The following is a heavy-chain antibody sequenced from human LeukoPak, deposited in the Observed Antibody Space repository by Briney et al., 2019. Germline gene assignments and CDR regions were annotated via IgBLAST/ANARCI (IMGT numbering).Heavy chain of an antibody. D-gene: IGHD2-2*01. CDR2: IWYDGSKT. J-gene: IGHJ4*02. Sequence: GGSLRLSCTTSGFTFTNYGIDWVRQAPGKGLEWVAAIWYDGSKTSYTDSVKGRFTVSRDISKNTVYLQMNGLKAEDTAVYYCARDDCSTTPCYAYWGQGTLVTVSS. CDR3: ARDDCSTTPCYAY. V-gene: IGHV3-33*01. CDR1: GFTFTNYG.